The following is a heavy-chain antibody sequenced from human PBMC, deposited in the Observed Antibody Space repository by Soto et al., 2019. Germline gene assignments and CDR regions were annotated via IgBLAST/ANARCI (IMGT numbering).Heavy chain of an antibody. CDR1: GGSISGYY. D-gene: IGHD3-22*01. CDR3: ARDESTYYHDPSAYFGL. V-gene: IGHV4-59*13. CDR2: IRDNGRI. Sequence: PSETLSLTCSVSGGSISGYYWAWIRQPPGKGLEWIAYIRDNGRINYNPSLKSRLTISIDTAKNQVSLNLSSVTAADTAVYYCARDESTYYHDPSAYFGLWGQGTLVTVS. J-gene: IGHJ4*02.